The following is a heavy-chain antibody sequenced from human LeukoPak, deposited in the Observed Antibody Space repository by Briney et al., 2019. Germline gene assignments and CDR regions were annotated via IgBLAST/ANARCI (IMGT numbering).Heavy chain of an antibody. CDR3: ARESAWFDP. J-gene: IGHJ5*02. Sequence: SETLSLTCTVSGGSISSYYWSWIRQPPGKGLEWIGYIYYSGSTNYNPSLKSRVTISVDTSKNQFSLKLSSATAADTAVYYCARESAWFDPWGQGTLVTVSS. CDR2: IYYSGST. V-gene: IGHV4-59*01. CDR1: GGSISSYY.